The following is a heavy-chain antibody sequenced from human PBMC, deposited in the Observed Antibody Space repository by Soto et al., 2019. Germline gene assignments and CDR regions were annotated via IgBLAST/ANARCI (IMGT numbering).Heavy chain of an antibody. CDR3: TAYDFWSGDAFDI. CDR2: IKSKTDGGTT. D-gene: IGHD3-3*01. Sequence: EVQLVESGGGLVKPGGSLRLSCAASGFTFSNAWMSWVRQAPGKGLEWVGRIKSKTDGGTTDYAAPVKSRFTISRDDSKNTLYLQMNSLKTEDTAVYYCTAYDFWSGDAFDIWGQGTMVTVSS. J-gene: IGHJ3*02. V-gene: IGHV3-15*01. CDR1: GFTFSNAW.